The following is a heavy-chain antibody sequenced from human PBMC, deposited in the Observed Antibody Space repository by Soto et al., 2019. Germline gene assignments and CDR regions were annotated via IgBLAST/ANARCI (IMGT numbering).Heavy chain of an antibody. CDR3: ARTRAVWFDP. Sequence: PSETLSLTCAVSGGSISSGGYSWSWIRQPPGKGLEWIGYIYHSGSTYYNPSLKSRVTISVDTSKNQFSLKLSSVTAADTAVYYCARTRAVWFDPWGQGTLVTVSS. CDR1: GGSISSGGYS. J-gene: IGHJ5*02. D-gene: IGHD6-19*01. CDR2: IYHSGST. V-gene: IGHV4-30-2*01.